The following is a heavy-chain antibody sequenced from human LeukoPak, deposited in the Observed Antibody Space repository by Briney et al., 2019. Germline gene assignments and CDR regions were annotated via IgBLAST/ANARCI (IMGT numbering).Heavy chain of an antibody. CDR2: IYYSGGT. CDR3: ARETPGAGHFDY. CDR1: GDSVSSSPYY. V-gene: IGHV4-61*01. D-gene: IGHD7-27*01. J-gene: IGHJ4*02. Sequence: PSETLSLTCSVSGDSVSSSPYYWGWIRQPPGKGLEWIGYIYYSGGTHYNPSLKSRVTMLVDTSKNQFSLKLTAVTAADTAVYYCARETPGAGHFDYWGQGSLVTVSS.